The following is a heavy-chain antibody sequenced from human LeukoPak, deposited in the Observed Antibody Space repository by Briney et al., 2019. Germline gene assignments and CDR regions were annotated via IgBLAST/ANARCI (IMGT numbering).Heavy chain of an antibody. D-gene: IGHD3-22*01. J-gene: IGHJ3*02. CDR1: GGSISSGSYY. Sequence: PSETLSLTCTVSGGSISSGSYYWSWIRQPAGKGLEWIGRIYTSGSTNYNPSLKSRVTISVDTSKNQFSLKLSSVTAADTAVYYCAREQDIYDSSGTAPAFDIWGQGTMVTVSS. CDR3: AREQDIYDSSGTAPAFDI. CDR2: IYTSGST. V-gene: IGHV4-61*02.